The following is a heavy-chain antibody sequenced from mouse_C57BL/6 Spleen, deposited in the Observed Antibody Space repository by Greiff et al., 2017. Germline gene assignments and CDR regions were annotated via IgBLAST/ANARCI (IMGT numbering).Heavy chain of an antibody. CDR1: GFSLTSYG. V-gene: IGHV2-2*01. J-gene: IGHJ4*01. D-gene: IGHD2-4*01. CDR2: IWSGGST. Sequence: VKLQESGPGLVQPSQSLSITCTVSGFSLTSYGVHWVRQSPGKGLEWLGVIWSGGSTDYNAAFISRLSISKDNSKSQVFFKMNSLQADDTAIYYCAKIYYDYNEYAMDYWGQGTSVTVSS. CDR3: AKIYYDYNEYAMDY.